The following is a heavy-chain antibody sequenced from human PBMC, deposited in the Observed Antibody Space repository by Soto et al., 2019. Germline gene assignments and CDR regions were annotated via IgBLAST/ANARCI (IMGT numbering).Heavy chain of an antibody. D-gene: IGHD2-15*01. CDR2: INAGNGNT. CDR1: GYTFTNHG. CDR3: ARADPEYCSGGSCYATEYYFDY. J-gene: IGHJ4*02. V-gene: IGHV1-3*01. Sequence: GASVKVSCKASGYTFTNHGLSWVRQAPGQGLEWMGWINAGNGNTKYSQKFQGRVTITRDTSASTAYMELSSLRSEDTAVYYCARADPEYCSGGSCYATEYYFDYWGQGTLVTVSS.